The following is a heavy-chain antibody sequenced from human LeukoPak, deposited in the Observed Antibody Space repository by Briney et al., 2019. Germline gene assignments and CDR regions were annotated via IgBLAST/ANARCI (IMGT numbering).Heavy chain of an antibody. CDR2: IYYSGST. V-gene: IGHV4-59*01. Sequence: PSETLSLTCTVSGGSISSYYWSWIRQPPGKGLEWIGYIYYSGSTNYNPSLKSRVTISVDTSKNQFSLKLSSVTAADTVVYYCARAVRGVIGYYFDYWGQGTLVTVSS. D-gene: IGHD3-10*02. J-gene: IGHJ4*02. CDR3: ARAVRGVIGYYFDY. CDR1: GGSISSYY.